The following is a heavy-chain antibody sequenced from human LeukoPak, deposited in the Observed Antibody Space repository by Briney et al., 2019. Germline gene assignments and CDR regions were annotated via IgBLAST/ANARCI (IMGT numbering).Heavy chain of an antibody. D-gene: IGHD1-26*01. CDR3: TTSGSYTTYGMDV. J-gene: IGHJ6*02. CDR2: IRSKANSYAT. V-gene: IGHV3-73*01. Sequence: GGSLRLSCAASGFTFSGSAMHWVRQASGKGLEWVGRIRSKANSYATAYAASVKGRFTISRDDSKNTAYLQVNSLKTEDTAVYYCTTSGSYTTYGMDVWGQGTTVTVSS. CDR1: GFTFSGSA.